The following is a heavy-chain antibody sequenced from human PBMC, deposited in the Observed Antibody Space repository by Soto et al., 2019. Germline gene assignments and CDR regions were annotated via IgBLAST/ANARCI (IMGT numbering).Heavy chain of an antibody. CDR1: GGSFSGYY. D-gene: IGHD6-13*01. Sequence: QVQLQQWGAGLLKPSETLSLTCAVYGGSFSGYYWSWIRQPPGKGLDWIGEINHSGSTNSNSSLKSRVTISVDTSKNQFSLKLSSVTAADTAGYYCARVRQQQQRPMYNWFDPWGQGTMVTVS. J-gene: IGHJ5*02. CDR2: INHSGST. CDR3: ARVRQQQQRPMYNWFDP. V-gene: IGHV4-34*01.